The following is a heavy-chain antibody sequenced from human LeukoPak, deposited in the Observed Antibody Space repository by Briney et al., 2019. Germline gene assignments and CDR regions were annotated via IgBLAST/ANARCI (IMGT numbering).Heavy chain of an antibody. Sequence: SETLSLTCTVSGGSISSSSYYWGWIRQPPGKGLEWIGSIYYSGSTYYNPSLKSRVTISVDTSKNQFSLKLSSVTAADTAVYYCAMHDFWNVHAFDIWGQGTMVTVSS. V-gene: IGHV4-39*01. D-gene: IGHD3-3*01. CDR1: GGSISSSSYY. J-gene: IGHJ3*02. CDR3: AMHDFWNVHAFDI. CDR2: IYYSGST.